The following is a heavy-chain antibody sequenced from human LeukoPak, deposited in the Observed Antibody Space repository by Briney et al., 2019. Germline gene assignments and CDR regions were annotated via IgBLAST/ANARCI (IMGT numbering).Heavy chain of an antibody. CDR2: ITGSSNYI. Sequence: PGGSLRLSCAASGFPFSSYTMNWVRQAPGKGLEWVSSITGSSNYIYYRDSVKGRFTISRDNAKNSLNLQLNSLRAEDTAVYYCARDTWSGGAFDIWGRGTMVTVSS. CDR3: ARDTWSGGAFDI. CDR1: GFPFSSYT. D-gene: IGHD3-3*01. V-gene: IGHV3-21*01. J-gene: IGHJ3*02.